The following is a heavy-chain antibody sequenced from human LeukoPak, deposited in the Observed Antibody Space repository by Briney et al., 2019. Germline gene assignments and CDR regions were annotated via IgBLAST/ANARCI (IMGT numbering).Heavy chain of an antibody. CDR1: GGSFSGYY. V-gene: IGHV4-34*01. Sequence: SETLSLTCAVYGGSFSGYYWSWIRQPPGKGLEWIGEINHSGSTNYNPSLKSRVTISVDTSKNQFSLKLSSVTAADTAEYYCARDCITMVQGVIIYYFDYWGQGTLVTVSS. CDR2: INHSGST. D-gene: IGHD3-10*01. CDR3: ARDCITMVQGVIIYYFDY. J-gene: IGHJ4*02.